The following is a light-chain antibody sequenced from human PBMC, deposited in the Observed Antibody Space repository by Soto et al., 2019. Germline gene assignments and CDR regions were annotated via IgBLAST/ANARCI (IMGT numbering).Light chain of an antibody. Sequence: IVFTHAPFTLSLSQWERATLSLIASQSVTTQLAWYQQKPGQAPRLIIHGASSRATGIPDRFSGSGSGTDFTLTISRLEPEDFAVYYCQKYGSSPINCGKGERRVIK. CDR1: QSVTTQ. CDR2: GAS. J-gene: IGKJ5*01. V-gene: IGKV3-20*01. CDR3: QKYGSSPIN.